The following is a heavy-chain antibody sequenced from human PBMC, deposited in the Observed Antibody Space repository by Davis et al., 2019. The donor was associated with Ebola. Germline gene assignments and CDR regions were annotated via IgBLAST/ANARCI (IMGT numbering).Heavy chain of an antibody. Sequence: SETLSLTCTVSGGSISSGGYYWSWIRQHPGKGLEWIGYIYYSGSTYYNPSLKSRVTISVDTSKNQFSLKLSSVTAADTAVYYCARRGVGYCTGGVCYRRWFDPWGQGTLVTVSS. CDR3: ARRGVGYCTGGVCYRRWFDP. J-gene: IGHJ5*02. D-gene: IGHD2-8*02. CDR1: GGSISSGGYY. CDR2: IYYSGST. V-gene: IGHV4-31*03.